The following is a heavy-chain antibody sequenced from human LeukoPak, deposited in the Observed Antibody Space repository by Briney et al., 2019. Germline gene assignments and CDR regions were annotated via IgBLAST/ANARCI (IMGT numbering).Heavy chain of an antibody. CDR1: GFTFSSYW. J-gene: IGHJ4*02. D-gene: IGHD2-15*01. V-gene: IGHV3-7*03. CDR2: IKQDGREK. Sequence: GGSLRLSCAASGFTFSSYWMSWVRQAPGKGLEWVANIKQDGREKYYLDSVKGRFTISRDNAKNSLYLQMNSLRAEDTAVYYCARWPGYCSGGSCYQGGDYWGQGTLVTVSS. CDR3: ARWPGYCSGGSCYQGGDY.